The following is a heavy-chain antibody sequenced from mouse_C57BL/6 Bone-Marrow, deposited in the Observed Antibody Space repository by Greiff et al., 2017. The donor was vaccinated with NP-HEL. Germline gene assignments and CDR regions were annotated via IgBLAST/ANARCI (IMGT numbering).Heavy chain of an antibody. CDR3: AICTTERFWSFDV. V-gene: IGHV1-74*01. Sequence: QVQLKESGAELVRPGASVKLSCTASGFNIKDDYMHWVKQRPGQGLEWIGRIHPSDSDTNYNQKFKGKATLTVDKSSSTAYMQLSSLTSEDSAVYYCAICTTERFWSFDVWGTGTTVTVSS. CDR1: GFNIKDDY. CDR2: IHPSDSDT. D-gene: IGHD1-1*01. J-gene: IGHJ1*03.